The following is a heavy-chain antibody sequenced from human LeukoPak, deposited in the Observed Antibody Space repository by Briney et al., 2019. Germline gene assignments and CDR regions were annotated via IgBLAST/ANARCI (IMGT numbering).Heavy chain of an antibody. CDR2: IKQDGSEK. CDR3: ARGSDGYYYYYMDV. Sequence: GGSLRISCAASGFTFSCYWMSWVRQAPGKGMECVANIKQDGSEKYYVDSVKGRFTISRDNAKNSLSLQLNSLRAEDTAVYYCARGSDGYYYYYMDVWGKGTTVTVSS. J-gene: IGHJ6*03. V-gene: IGHV3-7*01. D-gene: IGHD5-24*01. CDR1: GFTFSCYW.